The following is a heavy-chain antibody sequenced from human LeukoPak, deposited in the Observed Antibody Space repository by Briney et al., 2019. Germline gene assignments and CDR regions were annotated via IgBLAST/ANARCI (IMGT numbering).Heavy chain of an antibody. D-gene: IGHD5-12*01. Sequence: ASVKVSCKASGYTFTNYDINWVRQATGQGLEWMGWMNPNSGNTDYAQKFQGRVTMTRNTSISTAYMEVNSLVTEDTAVYSCARGTGSWLRLTRWFDPWGQGTLVTVSS. V-gene: IGHV1-8*01. CDR2: MNPNSGNT. CDR3: ARGTGSWLRLTRWFDP. J-gene: IGHJ5*02. CDR1: GYTFTNYD.